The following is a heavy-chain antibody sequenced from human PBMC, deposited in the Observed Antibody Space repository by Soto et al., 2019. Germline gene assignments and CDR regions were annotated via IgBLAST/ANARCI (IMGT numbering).Heavy chain of an antibody. J-gene: IGHJ4*02. CDR3: ARHIDIAADIRNFDY. V-gene: IGHV5-10-1*04. CDR1: GYSFAGYW. D-gene: IGHD6-13*01. Sequence: GESLKISCKGSGYSFAGYWITWVRQKPGKGLEWMGRIDPSDSQTYYSPSFQGQVTISADKSISTAYLQWSSLKASDTAMYYCARHIDIAADIRNFDYWGQGTLVTVSS. CDR2: IDPSDSQT.